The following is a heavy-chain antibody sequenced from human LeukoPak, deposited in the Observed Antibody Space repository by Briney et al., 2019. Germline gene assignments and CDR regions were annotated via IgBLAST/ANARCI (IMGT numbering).Heavy chain of an antibody. V-gene: IGHV4-34*01. D-gene: IGHD3-10*01. Sequence: SETLSLTCAVYGVSFSGYYWSWIRQPPGKGLEWIGEINHSGSTNYNPSLKSRVTISVDTSKNQFSLKLSSVTAADTAVYYCARPEDKLLWFGELFSGYAFDIWGQGTMVTVSS. CDR3: ARPEDKLLWFGELFSGYAFDI. CDR2: INHSGST. CDR1: GVSFSGYY. J-gene: IGHJ3*02.